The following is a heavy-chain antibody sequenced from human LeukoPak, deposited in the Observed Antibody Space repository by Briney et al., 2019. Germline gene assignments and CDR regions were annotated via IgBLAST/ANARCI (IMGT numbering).Heavy chain of an antibody. Sequence: GRSLRLSCAASGFTFSSYGMHWVRQAPGKGLEWVAVISHDGSNKDYSDSVKGRFTISRDNSRSTLYLLMNSLRVEDTAVYYCANDYSNYYSYGMDVWGQGTTVTVSS. D-gene: IGHD4-11*01. CDR2: ISHDGSNK. J-gene: IGHJ6*02. V-gene: IGHV3-30*18. CDR3: ANDYSNYYSYGMDV. CDR1: GFTFSSYG.